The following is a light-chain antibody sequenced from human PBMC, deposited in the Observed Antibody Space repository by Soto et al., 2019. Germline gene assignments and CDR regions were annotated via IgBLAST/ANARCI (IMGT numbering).Light chain of an antibody. CDR1: ETINTW. Sequence: DIQMTQSPSSLSVSVGDRVTITRRASETINTWLAWYQQKPGKAPKILIYDASKLERGVPSRLSGSGSGTHFTFTISSLQTEDIGTYYCQQYDILPITFGRGTRLEIK. CDR3: QQYDILPIT. J-gene: IGKJ5*01. CDR2: DAS. V-gene: IGKV1-5*01.